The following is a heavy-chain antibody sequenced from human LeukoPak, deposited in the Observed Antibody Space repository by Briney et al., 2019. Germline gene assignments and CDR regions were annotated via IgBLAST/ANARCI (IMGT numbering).Heavy chain of an antibody. CDR2: ISGSGGST. J-gene: IGHJ2*01. D-gene: IGHD3-16*01. CDR1: GFTFSSYA. Sequence: GGSLRLSCAASGFTFSSYAMSWVRQAPGKGLEWVSAISGSGGSTYYADSVKGRFTISRDNSKNTLYLQMNSLRAEDTAVYYCAKGGEAGAYGLTPYWYFDLWGRGTLVTVSS. CDR3: AKGGEAGAYGLTPYWYFDL. V-gene: IGHV3-23*01.